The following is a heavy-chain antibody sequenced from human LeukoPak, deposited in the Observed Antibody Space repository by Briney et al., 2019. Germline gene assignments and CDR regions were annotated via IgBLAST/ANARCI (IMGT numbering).Heavy chain of an antibody. J-gene: IGHJ4*02. V-gene: IGHV3-23*01. CDR3: AKRGVVIRAVLVVGFHKEAYYFDS. CDR1: GITLSNYG. Sequence: GGSLRLSCVVSGITLSNYGMSWVRQAPGKGLEWVAGISDRGGSTNYADSVKGRFTLSRDNPKNTLYLQMNSLRSEDTDVYFCAKRGVVIRAVLVVGFHKEAYYFDSWGQGALVTVSS. D-gene: IGHD2-15*01. CDR2: ISDRGGST.